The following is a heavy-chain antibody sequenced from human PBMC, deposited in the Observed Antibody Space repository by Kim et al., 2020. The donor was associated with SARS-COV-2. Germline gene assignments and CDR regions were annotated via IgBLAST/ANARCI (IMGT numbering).Heavy chain of an antibody. J-gene: IGHJ6*02. Sequence: STSYAQKFQGGVTMTRDTSTSTVYMELSSLRSEDTAVYYCASSYYYGMDVWGQGTTVTVSS. CDR2: ST. V-gene: IGHV1-46*01. CDR3: ASSYYYGMDV.